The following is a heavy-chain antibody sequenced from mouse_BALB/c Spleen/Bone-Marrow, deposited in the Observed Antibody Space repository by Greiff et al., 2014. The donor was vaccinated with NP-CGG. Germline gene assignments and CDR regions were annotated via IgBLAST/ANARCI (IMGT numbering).Heavy chain of an antibody. J-gene: IGHJ4*01. CDR2: ISSAGST. CDR3: VRWTTYPLMDY. Sequence: VQLKESGGGLVKPGGSLKLSCAASGFTFSSYAMSWVRQTPEKRLEWVASISSAGSTYYPNSVKGRFTVSRDNARNILYLQMSSLMSEDTAMYYCVRWTTYPLMDYWGQGTSVTVSS. CDR1: GFTFSSYA. V-gene: IGHV5-6-5*01. D-gene: IGHD5-5*01.